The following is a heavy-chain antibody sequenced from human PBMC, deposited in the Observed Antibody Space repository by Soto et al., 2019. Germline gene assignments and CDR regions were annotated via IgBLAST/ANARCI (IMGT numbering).Heavy chain of an antibody. CDR1: GGTFSSYA. CDR3: ARDSWERGGITMVRGVIGWFDP. V-gene: IGHV1-69*06. D-gene: IGHD3-10*01. Sequence: SVKVSCKASGGTFSSYAISWVRQAPGQGLEWMGGIIPIFGTANYAQKFQGRVTITADKSTSTAYMELSSLRSEDTAVYYCARDSWERGGITMVRGVIGWFDPWGQGTLVTVSS. CDR2: IIPIFGTA. J-gene: IGHJ5*02.